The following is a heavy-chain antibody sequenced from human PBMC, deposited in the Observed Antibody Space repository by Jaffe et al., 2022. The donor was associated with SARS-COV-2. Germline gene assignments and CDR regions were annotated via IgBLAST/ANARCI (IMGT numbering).Heavy chain of an antibody. CDR1: GYTFTGYY. V-gene: IGHV1-2*02. D-gene: IGHD4-17*01. J-gene: IGHJ4*02. CDR3: ARADYGDHSSYYFDY. Sequence: QVQLVQSGAEVKKPGASVKVSCKASGYTFTGYYMHWVRQAPGQGLEWMGWINPNSGGTNYAQKFQGRVTMTRDTSISTAYMELSRLRSDDTAVYYCARADYGDHSSYYFDYWGQGTLVTVSS. CDR2: INPNSGGT.